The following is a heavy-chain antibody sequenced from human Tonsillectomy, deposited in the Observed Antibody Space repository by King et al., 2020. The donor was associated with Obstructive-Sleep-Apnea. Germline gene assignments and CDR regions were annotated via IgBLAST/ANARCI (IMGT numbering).Heavy chain of an antibody. CDR3: AKVFGSGSYYEVYYFDY. D-gene: IGHD1-26*01. Sequence: VQLVESGGVVVQPGGSLRLSCAASGFTFDDYAMHWVRQAPGKGLEWVSLISYDGGSTYYADSVKGRFTISRDNSKNSLYLQMNSLRAEDTVLYYCAKVFGSGSYYEVYYFDYWGQGTLVTVSS. CDR1: GFTFDDYA. J-gene: IGHJ4*02. V-gene: IGHV3-43D*03. CDR2: ISYDGGST.